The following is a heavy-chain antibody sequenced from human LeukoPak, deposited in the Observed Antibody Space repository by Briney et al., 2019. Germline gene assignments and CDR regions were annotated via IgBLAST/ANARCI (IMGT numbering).Heavy chain of an antibody. CDR1: GFTFSSYW. CDR2: IKQDGSEK. CDR3: ARARKGSGSYVTPYYFDY. Sequence: PGGSLRLSCAASGFTFSSYWMSWVRQAPGKGLEWVANIKQDGSEKYYVDSVKGRFTISRDNAKNSLYLQMNSLRAEDTAVYYCARARKGSGSYVTPYYFDYWGQGTLVTVSS. V-gene: IGHV3-7*01. J-gene: IGHJ4*02. D-gene: IGHD3-10*01.